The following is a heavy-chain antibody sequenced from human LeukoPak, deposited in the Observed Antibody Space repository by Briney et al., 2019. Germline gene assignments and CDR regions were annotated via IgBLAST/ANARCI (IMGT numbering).Heavy chain of an antibody. CDR3: ARAGEEPYTVDDILTVPLDY. D-gene: IGHD3-9*01. Sequence: GSSVKVSCKASGGTFSSYAISWVRQAPGQGLEWMGGIIPIFDTANYAQKFQGRVTITADKSTSTAYMELSSLRSEDTAVYYCARAGEEPYTVDDILTVPLDYWGQGTLVTVSS. CDR2: IIPIFDTA. CDR1: GGTFSSYA. J-gene: IGHJ4*02. V-gene: IGHV1-69*06.